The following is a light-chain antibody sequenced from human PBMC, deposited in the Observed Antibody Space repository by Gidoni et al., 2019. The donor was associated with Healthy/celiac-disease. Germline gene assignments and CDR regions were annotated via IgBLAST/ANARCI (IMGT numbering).Light chain of an antibody. CDR3: QQYGSSPVT. CDR2: DAS. V-gene: IGKV3D-20*01. CDR1: KSVSSSY. J-gene: IGKJ1*01. Sequence: ALTHSLATLSLSPGERATLSCGASKSVSSSYLAWYQQKPGLAPRLLIYDASSRATGIPDRFRGSGSGTDFNLTISRLEPEDFEVYYCQQYGSSPVTFGQGTKVEIK.